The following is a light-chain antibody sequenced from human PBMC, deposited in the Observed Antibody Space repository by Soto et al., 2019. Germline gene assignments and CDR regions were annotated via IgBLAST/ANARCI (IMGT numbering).Light chain of an antibody. J-gene: IGKJ4*01. V-gene: IGKV3D-20*02. CDR3: QQRINWQLT. CDR1: QSVSSSY. CDR2: GAS. Sequence: EIVLTQSPGTLSLSPGERATLSCRASQSVSSSYLAWYQQKPGQAPRLLIYGASSRATGIPDRFSGSGSGTDFTLTISSLEPEDFAVYYCQQRINWQLTSGRGKKVDSK.